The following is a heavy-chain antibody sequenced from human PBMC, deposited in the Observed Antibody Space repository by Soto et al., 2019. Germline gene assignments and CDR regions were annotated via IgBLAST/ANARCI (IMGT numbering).Heavy chain of an antibody. CDR3: ASYLGYGAHNDY. J-gene: IGHJ4*02. CDR2: IYYSGSN. CDR1: GGSISSGDYY. V-gene: IGHV4-30-4*01. Sequence: QEQLQESGPGLVKPSQTLSLTCTVSGGSISSGDYYWSWIRQPPGKGLEGIGYIYYSGSNYYNPNIKSRVTITVDTSKNQFSLKLSSVTAADTAVYYCASYLGYGAHNDYWGQGTLVTVAS. D-gene: IGHD2-15*01.